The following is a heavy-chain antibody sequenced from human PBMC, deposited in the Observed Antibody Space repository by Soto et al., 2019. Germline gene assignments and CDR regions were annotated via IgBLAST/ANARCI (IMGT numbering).Heavy chain of an antibody. V-gene: IGHV5-51*01. CDR2: IYPGDSDT. CDR1: GYSFTSYW. D-gene: IGHD5-12*01. Sequence: GESLKISCKGSGYSFTSYWIGWVRQMPGKGLEWMGIIYPGDSDTRYSPSFQGQVTISADKSISTAYLQWSSLKASDTAMYYCARLRKWGPREPDGYNRKYYFDYWGQGTLVTVSS. CDR3: ARLRKWGPREPDGYNRKYYFDY. J-gene: IGHJ4*02.